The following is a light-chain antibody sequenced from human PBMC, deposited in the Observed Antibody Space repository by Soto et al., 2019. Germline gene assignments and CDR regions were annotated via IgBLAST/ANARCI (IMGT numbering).Light chain of an antibody. V-gene: IGKV3-15*01. J-gene: IGKJ4*01. CDR3: QQYNNWTLT. CDR2: GAF. Sequence: EIVMTQSPATLSVSPGERATLSCRASQSVSSNLAWYQQKPGQAPRLLIYGAFIRATGIPARFSGSGSGTEFTLTISSLQSEDFAVYYCQQYNNWTLTFGGGTKVEIK. CDR1: QSVSSN.